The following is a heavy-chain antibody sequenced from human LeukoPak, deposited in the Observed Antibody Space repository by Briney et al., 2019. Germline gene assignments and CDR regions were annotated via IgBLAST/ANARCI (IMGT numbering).Heavy chain of an antibody. CDR3: ARAYYYDSSGFYTIDY. D-gene: IGHD3-22*01. CDR1: GGSISSYY. J-gene: IGHJ4*02. Sequence: SETLSLTCTVSGGSISSYYWSWIRQPPGKGLEWIGYIYYSGSTNYNPSLKSRVTISVDTSKNQFSLKLSSVTAADTAVYYCARAYYYDSSGFYTIDYWGQGTLVTVSS. V-gene: IGHV4-59*12. CDR2: IYYSGST.